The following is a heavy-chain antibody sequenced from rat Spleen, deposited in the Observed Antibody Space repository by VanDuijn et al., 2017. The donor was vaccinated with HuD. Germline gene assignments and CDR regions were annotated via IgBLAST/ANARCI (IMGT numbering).Heavy chain of an antibody. CDR3: TRDTGSRTFDY. J-gene: IGHJ2*01. CDR2: ISSTSSSI. V-gene: IGHV5-34*01. D-gene: IGHD4-1*01. Sequence: EVQLVESGGGLLQPGGSLKLSCLASELTFGDFGMSWIRQAPGKGLEWVASISSTSSSIYYADTVKGRFTISRENAKNTLYLQMTSLRSEDTATYYCTRDTGSRTFDYWGQGVMVTVSS. CDR1: ELTFGDFG.